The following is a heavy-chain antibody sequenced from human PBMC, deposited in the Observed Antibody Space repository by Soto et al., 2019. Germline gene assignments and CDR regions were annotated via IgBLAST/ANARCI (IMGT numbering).Heavy chain of an antibody. J-gene: IGHJ4*02. Sequence: ASVKFSLKASVYSFSDHYIHWLRQAPLQVLECMGWINPDSGGSNNAQKFEDRVIMTSDTSINKVYMEMSGLRSDDIAVYYCERHGGGSGNYYSIDIWAPGTLVTVSS. CDR2: INPDSGGS. CDR3: ERHGGGSGNYYSIDI. V-gene: IGHV1-2*02. CDR1: VYSFSDHY. D-gene: IGHD3-22*01.